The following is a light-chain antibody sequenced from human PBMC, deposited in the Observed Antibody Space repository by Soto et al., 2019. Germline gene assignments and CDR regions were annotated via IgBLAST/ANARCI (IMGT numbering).Light chain of an antibody. V-gene: IGKV3-15*01. J-gene: IGKJ1*01. Sequence: EIVMTQSPATLSVSPGERATLSCRASQSVSSNLAWYQQKPSQAPRLLIYHTSTRATGIPARFSGSGSGTEFTLTISSLQSEDFAVYYCQQYNNWPPWTFGQGTKVEIK. CDR3: QQYNNWPPWT. CDR2: HTS. CDR1: QSVSSN.